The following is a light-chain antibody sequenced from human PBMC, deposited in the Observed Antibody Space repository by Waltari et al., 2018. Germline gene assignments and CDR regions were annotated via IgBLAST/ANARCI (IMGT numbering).Light chain of an antibody. CDR3: QQAKSFPLT. CDR1: QGISSS. J-gene: IGKJ3*01. Sequence: DIQMTQSPSPVSASVGDRVNITCRASQGISSSLAWYQQKPGKVPNLLIYAASSLQSGVPSRFSGSGSGTDFTLTISSLQPEDSATYYCQQAKSFPLTFGPGTKVDIK. V-gene: IGKV1-12*01. CDR2: AAS.